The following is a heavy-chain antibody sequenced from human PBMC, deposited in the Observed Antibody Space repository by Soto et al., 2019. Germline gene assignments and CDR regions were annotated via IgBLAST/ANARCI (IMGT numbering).Heavy chain of an antibody. CDR3: VRSMTTLTIDWLDP. CDR1: GFTFSDYW. D-gene: IGHD4-17*01. V-gene: IGHV3-74*01. J-gene: IGHJ5*02. Sequence: EVQLVESGGGLVQPGGSQRLSCAASGFTFSDYWMHWVRQVPGKGLVWLSRINGDGSNANYADYVRGRFTISRDNDNNTLNLQMNSLRAEDTAVYYCVRSMTTLTIDWLDPWGQGTQVTVFS. CDR2: INGDGSNA.